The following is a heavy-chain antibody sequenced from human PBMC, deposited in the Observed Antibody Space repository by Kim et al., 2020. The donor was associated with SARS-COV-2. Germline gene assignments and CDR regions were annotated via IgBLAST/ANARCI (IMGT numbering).Heavy chain of an antibody. CDR1: GGSFSGYY. J-gene: IGHJ4*02. CDR3: ARGLGSGIYYMLGGGPPFDY. CDR2: INHSGST. V-gene: IGHV4-34*01. D-gene: IGHD3-10*01. Sequence: SETLSLTCAVYGGSFSGYYWSWIRQPPGKGLEWIGEINHSGSTNYNPSLKSRVTISVDTSKNQFSLKLSSVTAADTAVYYCARGLGSGIYYMLGGGPPFDYWGQGTLVTVSS.